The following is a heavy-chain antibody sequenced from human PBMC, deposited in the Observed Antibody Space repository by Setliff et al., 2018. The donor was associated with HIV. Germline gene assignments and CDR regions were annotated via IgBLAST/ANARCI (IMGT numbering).Heavy chain of an antibody. J-gene: IGHJ3*02. V-gene: IGHV4-30-4*08. CDR1: GGSLSSGDYY. CDR3: TRQSPVAGSGAFDI. D-gene: IGHD6-19*01. CDR2: IYYSGST. Sequence: SETLSLTCTVSGGSLSSGDYYWSWIRQPPGKGLEWIAYIYYSGSTYYNPSLKGRVPISVDTSKNQFSLRVTSVTATDTAVYYCTRQSPVAGSGAFDIWGQGTMVTVSS.